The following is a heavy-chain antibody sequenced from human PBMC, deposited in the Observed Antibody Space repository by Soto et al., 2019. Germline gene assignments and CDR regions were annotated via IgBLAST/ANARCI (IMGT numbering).Heavy chain of an antibody. V-gene: IGHV1-3*01. CDR1: GYTFTSYA. CDR2: INAGNGNT. Sequence: ASVKVSCKASGYTFTSYAMHWVRQAPGQRLEWMGWINAGNGNTKYSQKFQGRVTITRDTSASTAYMELSSLRSEDTVVYYCARAETFWSGYYTGRWFDPWGQGTLVTVSS. D-gene: IGHD3-3*01. CDR3: ARAETFWSGYYTGRWFDP. J-gene: IGHJ5*02.